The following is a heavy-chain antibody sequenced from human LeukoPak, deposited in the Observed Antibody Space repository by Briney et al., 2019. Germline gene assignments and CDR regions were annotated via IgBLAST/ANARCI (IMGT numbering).Heavy chain of an antibody. V-gene: IGHV3-30*02. J-gene: IGHJ5*02. CDR3: AKDGREIMVREPNWFDP. D-gene: IGHD3-10*01. CDR2: IRFDGSNK. Sequence: PGGSLRLSCAASGFTFSSYGIHWVRQAPGKGLEWVAFIRFDGSNKYYADSVKGRFTISRDNSKNTLYLQMNSLRAEDTAVYYCAKDGREIMVREPNWFDPWGQGTLVTVSS. CDR1: GFTFSSYG.